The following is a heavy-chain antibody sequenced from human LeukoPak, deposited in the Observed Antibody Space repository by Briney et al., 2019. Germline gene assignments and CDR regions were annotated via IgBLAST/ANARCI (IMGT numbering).Heavy chain of an antibody. Sequence: MSSETLSLTCAVYGGSFSGYYWSWIRQPPGKGLEWIGEINHSGSTNYNPSLKSRVTISVDTSKNQFSLKLSSVTAADTAVYYCATRRGAFDIWGQGTMVTVSS. CDR3: ATRRGAFDI. J-gene: IGHJ3*02. V-gene: IGHV4-34*01. CDR2: INHSGST. CDR1: GGSFSGYY.